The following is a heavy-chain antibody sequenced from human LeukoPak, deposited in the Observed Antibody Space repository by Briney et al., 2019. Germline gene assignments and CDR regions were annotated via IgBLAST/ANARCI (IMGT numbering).Heavy chain of an antibody. D-gene: IGHD6-19*01. Sequence: KPSETLSLTCAVYGGSFSGYYWSWIRQPPGKGLEWIGEINHSGSTNYNPSLKSRVTISVDTSKNQFSLKLSSVTAADTAVYYCARLSVVWAVAGLDYWGQGTLVTVSS. CDR2: INHSGST. V-gene: IGHV4-34*01. J-gene: IGHJ4*02. CDR1: GGSFSGYY. CDR3: ARLSVVWAVAGLDY.